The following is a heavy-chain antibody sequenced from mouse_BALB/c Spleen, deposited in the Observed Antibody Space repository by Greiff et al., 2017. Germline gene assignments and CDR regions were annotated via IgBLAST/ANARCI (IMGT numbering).Heavy chain of an antibody. CDR1: GFTFSSYG. J-gene: IGHJ1*01. V-gene: IGHV5-6*01. CDR2: ISSGGSYT. CDR3: ARRNLWYFDV. Sequence: EVKLVESGGDLVKPGGSLKLSCAASGFTFSSYGMSWVRQTPDKRLEWVATISSGGSYTYYPDSVKGRFTISRDNAKNTLYLQMSSLKSEDTAMYYCARRNLWYFDVWGAGTTVTVSS.